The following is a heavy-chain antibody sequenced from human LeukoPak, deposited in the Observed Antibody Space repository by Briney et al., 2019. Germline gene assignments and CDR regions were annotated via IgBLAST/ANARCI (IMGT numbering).Heavy chain of an antibody. CDR2: ISAYNGNT. CDR1: GYTFTTYG. D-gene: IGHD3-22*01. CDR3: ARGSTARYYYDSSGYYRGAVDY. Sequence: ASVKVSCKASGYTFTTYGISWVRQAPGQGLEWMGWISAYNGNTNYAQKFQGRVTMTTDTSTSTAYMELRSLRSDDTAVYYCARGSTARYYYDSSGYYRGAVDYWGQGTLVTISS. V-gene: IGHV1-18*01. J-gene: IGHJ4*02.